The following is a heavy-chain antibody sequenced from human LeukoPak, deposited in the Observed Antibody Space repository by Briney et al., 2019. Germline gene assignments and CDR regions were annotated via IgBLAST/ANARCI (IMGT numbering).Heavy chain of an antibody. V-gene: IGHV3-21*01. J-gene: IGHJ4*02. D-gene: IGHD3-22*01. CDR2: ISSSSSYI. CDR1: GFTFSRYS. Sequence: GGSLRLSCAASGFTFSRYSMNWVRQAPGKGLEWVSSISSSSSYIYYADSVKGRFTISRDNAKNSLYLQMNSLRAEDTAVYYCVSGEYYYDSSGYSVPYYFDYWGQGTLVTVPS. CDR3: VSGEYYYDSSGYSVPYYFDY.